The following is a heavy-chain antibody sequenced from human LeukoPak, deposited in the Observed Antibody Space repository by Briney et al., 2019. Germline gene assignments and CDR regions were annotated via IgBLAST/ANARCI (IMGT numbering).Heavy chain of an antibody. V-gene: IGHV4-4*07. CDR1: GGSISSYY. J-gene: IGHJ4*02. CDR3: ARFEFDGYASGEIDY. D-gene: IGHD5-24*01. Sequence: PSETLSLTCTVSGGSISSYYWSWIRQPTGKGLEWIGRVYSSEHTNYNPSLKSRVTMSVDTSKNQFSLNLNSVTAADTAVYYCARFEFDGYASGEIDYWGQGTLVTVSS. CDR2: VYSSEHT.